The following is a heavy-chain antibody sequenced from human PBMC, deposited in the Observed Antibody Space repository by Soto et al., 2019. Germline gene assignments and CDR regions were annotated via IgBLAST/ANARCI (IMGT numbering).Heavy chain of an antibody. CDR1: GGSISSGGYS. CDR3: ARAHGSGWGAFDI. V-gene: IGHV4-30-2*01. Sequence: SETLSLTCAVSGGSISSGGYSWSWIRQPPGKGLEWIGYIYHSGSTYYNPSLKSRVTISIDRSKNQFSLKLSSVTAADTAVYYCARAHGSGWGAFDIWGQGTMVTVSS. CDR2: IYHSGST. D-gene: IGHD3-10*01. J-gene: IGHJ3*02.